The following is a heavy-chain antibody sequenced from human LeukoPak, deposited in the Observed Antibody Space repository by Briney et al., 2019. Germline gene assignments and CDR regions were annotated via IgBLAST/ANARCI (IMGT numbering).Heavy chain of an antibody. V-gene: IGHV3-9*03. Sequence: GGSLRLSCAASGFSFNDYAMHWVRHAPGKGLEWGSGISWNSGSIDYADSVKGRFTISRDNAKNSLYLQMNSLRVEDMAFYYCAKDFGLEMATIGAFDIWGQGTMVTVSS. J-gene: IGHJ3*02. CDR2: ISWNSGSI. CDR1: GFSFNDYA. CDR3: AKDFGLEMATIGAFDI. D-gene: IGHD5-24*01.